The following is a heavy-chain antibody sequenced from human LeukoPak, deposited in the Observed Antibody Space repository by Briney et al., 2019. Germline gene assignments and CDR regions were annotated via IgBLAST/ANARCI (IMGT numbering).Heavy chain of an antibody. D-gene: IGHD1-26*01. CDR2: IWYDGSNK. Sequence: GGSLRLSCAASGFTFSSYGMHWVRQAPGKGLEWVAVIWYDGSNKYYADSVKGRFTISRDNSKNTLYLQMNSLRAEDTAVYYCTRDHHKVGAPTSYYYGMDVWGQGTTVTVSS. V-gene: IGHV3-33*01. CDR3: TRDHHKVGAPTSYYYGMDV. CDR1: GFTFSSYG. J-gene: IGHJ6*02.